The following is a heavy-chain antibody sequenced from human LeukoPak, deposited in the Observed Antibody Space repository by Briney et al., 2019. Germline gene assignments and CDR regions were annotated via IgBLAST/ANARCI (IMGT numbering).Heavy chain of an antibody. V-gene: IGHV3-74*01. CDR1: GFTFSSYW. CDR2: IASDGSST. J-gene: IGHJ4*02. CDR3: AKAFSPFDY. Sequence: PGGSLRLSCAASGFTFSSYWMNWVRQAPGKGLVWVSRIASDGSSTTYADSVKGRFSISRDNAKNTLYLQMNSLRAEDTAKYYCAKAFSPFDYWGQGTLVTVSS.